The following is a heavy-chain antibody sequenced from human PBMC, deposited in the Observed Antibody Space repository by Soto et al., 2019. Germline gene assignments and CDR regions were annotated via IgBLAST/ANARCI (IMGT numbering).Heavy chain of an antibody. CDR2: IYYSGST. V-gene: IGHV4-39*01. Sequence: SETLSLTCTVSGGSISSSSYYWGWIRQPPGKGLEWIGSIYYSGSTYYNPSLKSRVTISVDTSKNQFSLKLSSVTAAGTAVYYCATRILAGYYYYGMDVWGQGTTVTVSS. D-gene: IGHD2-15*01. CDR1: GGSISSSSYY. J-gene: IGHJ6*02. CDR3: ATRILAGYYYYGMDV.